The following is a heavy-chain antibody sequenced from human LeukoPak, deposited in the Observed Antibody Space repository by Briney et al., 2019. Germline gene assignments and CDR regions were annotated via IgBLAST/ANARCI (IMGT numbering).Heavy chain of an antibody. CDR1: GFTFSTYA. Sequence: GGSLRLSCAASGFTFSTYAMTWVRQAPGKGLEWVSGISGSDSTTYFTDSVKGRFTISRDNSKNTLYLQMNSLRAEDTAVYHCARGPAGYNWGQGTLVTVSS. CDR2: ISGSDSTT. D-gene: IGHD1-1*01. CDR3: ARGPAGYN. J-gene: IGHJ4*02. V-gene: IGHV3-23*01.